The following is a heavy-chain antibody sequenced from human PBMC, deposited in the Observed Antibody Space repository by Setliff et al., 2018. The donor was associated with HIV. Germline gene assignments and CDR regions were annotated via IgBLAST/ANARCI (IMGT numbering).Heavy chain of an antibody. CDR2: MYASGST. CDR3: GRTMTYYYLCMDV. CDR1: GGSISVHY. V-gene: IGHV4-59*03. Sequence: PSETLSLTCTVSGGSISVHYWSWLRQPPGKGLEWIGYMYASGSTDYNPSLKSRVTISVDRFRNQFSLQLRSVTAADTAVYYCGRTMTYYYLCMDVWGNGTTVTVSS. J-gene: IGHJ6*03.